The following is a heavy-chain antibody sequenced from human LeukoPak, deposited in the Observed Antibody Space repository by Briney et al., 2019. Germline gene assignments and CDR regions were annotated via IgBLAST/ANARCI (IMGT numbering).Heavy chain of an antibody. J-gene: IGHJ5*02. CDR3: ARDKRNYDYVWGSDHKPRWFDP. CDR2: INPSGGST. Sequence: ASVKVSCKASGYTFTSYYMHWVRQAPGQGLEWMGIINPSGGSTSYAQKFQGRVTMTRDTSTSTVYMELSSLRSEDTAVYYCARDKRNYDYVWGSDHKPRWFDPWGQGTLVTVSS. D-gene: IGHD3-16*02. V-gene: IGHV1-46*01. CDR1: GYTFTSYY.